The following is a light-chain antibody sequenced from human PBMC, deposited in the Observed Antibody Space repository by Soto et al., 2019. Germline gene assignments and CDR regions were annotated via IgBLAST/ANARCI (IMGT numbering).Light chain of an antibody. V-gene: IGKV1-5*03. CDR2: KAS. CDR3: QQYNSYPT. Sequence: DIQMTQSPSTLSASVGDRVTITCRASQSISSWLAWYQQKPGKAPKLLIYKASSLESGVPSRFSGSGSGTEFTLTSSSLQPDYFATYYCQQYNSYPTFGGGTKVEIK. J-gene: IGKJ4*01. CDR1: QSISSW.